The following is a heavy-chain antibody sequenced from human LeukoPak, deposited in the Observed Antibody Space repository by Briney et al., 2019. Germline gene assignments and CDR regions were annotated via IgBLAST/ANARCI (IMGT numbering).Heavy chain of an antibody. J-gene: IGHJ4*02. Sequence: PGGSLRLSCAASGFTFDDYAMHWVRQAPGKGLEWVSGIIWNSGNIDYADSVKGRFTISRDNAKNSLYLQMNRLRAEDTALYYCAKDISVGATPYYFDYWGQGTLVTVSS. D-gene: IGHD1-26*01. V-gene: IGHV3-9*01. CDR1: GFTFDDYA. CDR2: IIWNSGNI. CDR3: AKDISVGATPYYFDY.